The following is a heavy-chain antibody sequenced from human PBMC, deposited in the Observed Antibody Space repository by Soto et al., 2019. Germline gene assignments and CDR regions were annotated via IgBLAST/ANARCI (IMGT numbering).Heavy chain of an antibody. CDR1: GFTFGNAW. CDR3: RWFHY. D-gene: IGHD3-10*01. J-gene: IGHJ4*02. V-gene: IGHV3-15*07. CDR2: IKSKTDGETT. Sequence: PGGSLRLSCAASGFTFGNAWMNWVRQAPGKGLEWVGRIKSKTDGETTDYAAPVKGRFTISRDDSKNTLYLHMNNLKTEDTAVYYCRWFHYWGQGTLVTVSS.